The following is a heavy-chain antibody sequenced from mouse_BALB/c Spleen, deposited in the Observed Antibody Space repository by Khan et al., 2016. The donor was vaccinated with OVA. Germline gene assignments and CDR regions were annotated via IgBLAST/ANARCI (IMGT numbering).Heavy chain of an antibody. V-gene: IGHV1S81*02. D-gene: IGHD2-1*01. CDR1: GYTLTSYW. J-gene: IGHJ2*01. Sequence: QVQLKQSGAELVNPGASVNLSCKASGYTLTSYWMHRVKQRPGQGLEWIGEINPSNGRTNYNEKFKSKATLTVDKSSSTAYMQLSSPTSEDSAVYYCARLLINFDYWGQGTTLTVSS. CDR2: INPSNGRT. CDR3: ARLLINFDY.